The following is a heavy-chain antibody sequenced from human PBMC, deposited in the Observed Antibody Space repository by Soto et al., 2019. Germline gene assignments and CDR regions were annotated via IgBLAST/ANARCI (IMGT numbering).Heavy chain of an antibody. V-gene: IGHV3-30*02. CDR2: ITNDGNNE. D-gene: IGHD6-19*01. CDR3: ATEGPGGWSYFYYGMDV. CDR1: GFVFSDYG. Sequence: AGGSLRLSCAASGFVFSDYGMHWVRQAPGKGLEWVALITNDGNNEFYRESVKGRFSISRGRSTNTVDLLMNSLRPEDTGVYYCATEGPGGWSYFYYGMDVWGQGPKFTVSS. J-gene: IGHJ6*02.